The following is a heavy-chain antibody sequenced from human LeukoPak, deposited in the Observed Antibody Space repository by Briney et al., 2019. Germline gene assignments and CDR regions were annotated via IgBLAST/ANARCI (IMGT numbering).Heavy chain of an antibody. V-gene: IGHV3-23*01. Sequence: GGSLRLSCAASGFTFSSYAMSWVRQAPGKGLEWVSAISGSGGSTYYADSVKGRFTISRDNSRNTLYLQMNSLRAEDTAVYYCAKEGFPQRYCSGGSCYNWFDPWGQGTLVTVSS. CDR2: ISGSGGST. J-gene: IGHJ5*02. CDR1: GFTFSSYA. D-gene: IGHD2-15*01. CDR3: AKEGFPQRYCSGGSCYNWFDP.